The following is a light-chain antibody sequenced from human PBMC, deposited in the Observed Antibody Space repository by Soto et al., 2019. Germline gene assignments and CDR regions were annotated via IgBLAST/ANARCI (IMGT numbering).Light chain of an antibody. Sequence: EIVLTQSPGTLSLSPGERATLTCRSIQRVSSSYLAWYQQQPGQAPRLLMYAAASRATGIPDRFSGSGSGTDFTLTISSLQPEDFATYYGQQSYSTPSITVGQGTRREIK. CDR3: QQSYSTPSIT. CDR1: QRVSSSY. CDR2: AAA. J-gene: IGKJ5*01. V-gene: IGKV3D-20*02.